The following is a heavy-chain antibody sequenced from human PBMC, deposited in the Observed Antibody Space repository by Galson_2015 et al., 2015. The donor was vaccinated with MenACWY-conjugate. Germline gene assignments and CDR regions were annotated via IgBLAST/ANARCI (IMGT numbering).Heavy chain of an antibody. D-gene: IGHD2-2*02. Sequence: SETLSLTCTVSGGSISSYYWSWIRQPPGKGLEWIGYIYYSGSSNYNSSLKSRVTISIDTSKNQFSLKLSSVTAADTGVYYCARHGRATGCTSNSCYTSSGADYWGQGTLVTVSS. CDR2: IYYSGSS. CDR1: GGSISSYY. V-gene: IGHV4-59*01. J-gene: IGHJ4*02. CDR3: ARHGRATGCTSNSCYTSSGADY.